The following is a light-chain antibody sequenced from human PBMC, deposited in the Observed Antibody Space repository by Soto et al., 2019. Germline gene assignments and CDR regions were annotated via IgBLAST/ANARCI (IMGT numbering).Light chain of an antibody. J-gene: IGKJ2*01. Sequence: EIVMTQSPATLSVSPGERATLSCRASQTVSSTLAWYQQKPGQAPRLLIYGASTRATDIPARFSGSGSGTEFTLTISSLQSEDFAVYYCQQRSTWLYTFGQGTKLEV. V-gene: IGKV3-15*01. CDR2: GAS. CDR3: QQRSTWLYT. CDR1: QTVSST.